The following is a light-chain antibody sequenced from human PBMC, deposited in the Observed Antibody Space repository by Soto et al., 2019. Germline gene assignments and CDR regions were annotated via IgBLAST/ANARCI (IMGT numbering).Light chain of an antibody. Sequence: EIVLTQSPGTLSLSPGERATLSCRASQSVISSYLAWYQQKPGQPPRLLMYGASSRATGVPYRFSGSGSGTDFTLTIIRLEPEDFAVFYCHQYGPLPWTFGQGTKVEIK. CDR3: HQYGPLPWT. J-gene: IGKJ1*01. V-gene: IGKV3-20*01. CDR2: GAS. CDR1: QSVISSY.